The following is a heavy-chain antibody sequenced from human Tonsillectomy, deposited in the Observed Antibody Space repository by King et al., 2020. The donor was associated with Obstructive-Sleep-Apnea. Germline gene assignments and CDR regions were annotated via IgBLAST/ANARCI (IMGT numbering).Heavy chain of an antibody. Sequence: LQLQESGPGLVKPSETLSLTCTVSGGSISSSSYDWGCIRQPPVKGLEWSGSIYYSGSTVYNPSLKSEVTISIETAKNQFSMKLSSGTAADTAVYYCARVPYITGWSGWFDPWGQGTLVTVSS. D-gene: IGHD6-19*01. CDR2: IYYSGST. CDR1: GGSISSSSYD. CDR3: ARVPYITGWSGWFDP. J-gene: IGHJ5*02. V-gene: IGHV4-39*07.